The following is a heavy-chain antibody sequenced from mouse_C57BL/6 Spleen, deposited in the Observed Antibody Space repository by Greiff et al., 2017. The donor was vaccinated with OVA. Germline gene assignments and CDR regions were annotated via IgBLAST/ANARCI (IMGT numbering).Heavy chain of an antibody. CDR2: IWSDGST. D-gene: IGHD3-3*01. J-gene: IGHJ4*01. Sequence: QVQLKESGPGLVAPSQSLSITCTVSGFSLTSYGVHWVRQPPGKGLEWLVVIWSDGSTNYNSALKSRLSISQDNAKSQVFLKMNSLQTDYTAMYYCARLGGDYAMDYWGQGTSVTVSS. V-gene: IGHV2-6*03. CDR1: GFSLTSYG. CDR3: ARLGGDYAMDY.